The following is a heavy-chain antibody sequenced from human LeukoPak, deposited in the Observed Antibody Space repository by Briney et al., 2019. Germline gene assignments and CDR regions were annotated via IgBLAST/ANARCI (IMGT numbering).Heavy chain of an antibody. J-gene: IGHJ4*02. CDR1: GYSISRGYY. CDR2: IYHTGST. CDR3: ARAGWIITSGIDY. Sequence: SETLSLTCGVSGYSISRGYYWAWIRQPPGKGLEWIGAIYHTGSTYYTPSLGSRATISVDTSKNEFSLNLNSVTAADTAVYYCARAGWIITSGIDYWGQGALVTVSS. D-gene: IGHD3-10*01. V-gene: IGHV4-38-2*01.